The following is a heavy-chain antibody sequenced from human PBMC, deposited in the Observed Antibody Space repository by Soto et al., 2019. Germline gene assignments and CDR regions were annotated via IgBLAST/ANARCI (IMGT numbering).Heavy chain of an antibody. CDR1: GFTVISNY. CDR2: IYSGGST. V-gene: IGHV3-53*01. CDR3: ARDSGGGMDV. Sequence: GGSLRVSCGASGFTVISNYMSWVRQAPGKGLEWVSVIYSGGSTYYADSVKGRFTISRDNSKNTLYLQMNSLRAEDTAVYYCARDSGGGMDVWGQGTTVTVSS. J-gene: IGHJ6*02. D-gene: IGHD1-26*01.